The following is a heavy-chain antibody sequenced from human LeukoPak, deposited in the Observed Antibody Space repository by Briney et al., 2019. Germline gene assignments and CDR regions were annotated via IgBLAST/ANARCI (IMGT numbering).Heavy chain of an antibody. CDR1: GFTFSSYG. V-gene: IGHV3-48*01. CDR2: ISSSSRTI. Sequence: GGSLRLSCAASGFTFSSYGMNWVRQAPGKGLEWVSYISSSSRTIYYADSVKGRFTISRDNAKNSLYLQMNSLRAEDTAVYYCARGAENYGGNSNYWGQGTLVTVSS. D-gene: IGHD4-23*01. CDR3: ARGAENYGGNSNY. J-gene: IGHJ4*02.